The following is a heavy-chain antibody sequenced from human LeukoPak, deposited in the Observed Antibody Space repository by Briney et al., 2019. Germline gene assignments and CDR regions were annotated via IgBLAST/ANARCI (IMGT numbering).Heavy chain of an antibody. CDR1: GFTFSTYE. Sequence: PGGSLRLSCAASGFTFSTYEMNWVRQAPGKGLEWVSCISSSGTTIYYADSVKGRFTISRDNAKNSLYLQMNSLRAEDTAVYYCARDYYGSYDMDVWGKGTTVTVSS. CDR3: ARDYYGSYDMDV. J-gene: IGHJ6*04. V-gene: IGHV3-48*03. D-gene: IGHD3-10*01. CDR2: ISSSGTTI.